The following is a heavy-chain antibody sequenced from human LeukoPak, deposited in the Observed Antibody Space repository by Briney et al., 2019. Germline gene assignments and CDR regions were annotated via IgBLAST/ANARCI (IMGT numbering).Heavy chain of an antibody. V-gene: IGHV3-30-3*01. Sequence: PGGSLRLSCAASGFTFSSYAMHWVRQAPGKGLEWVAVISYDGSNKYYADSVKGRFTISRDNSKNTLYLQMNSLRAEDTAVYYCAKDGVRGGDCCDAFDIWGQGTMVTVSS. J-gene: IGHJ3*02. CDR3: AKDGVRGGDCCDAFDI. CDR2: ISYDGSNK. D-gene: IGHD2-21*01. CDR1: GFTFSSYA.